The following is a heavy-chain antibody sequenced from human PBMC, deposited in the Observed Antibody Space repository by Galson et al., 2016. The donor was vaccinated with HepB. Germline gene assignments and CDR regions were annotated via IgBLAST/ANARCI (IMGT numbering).Heavy chain of an antibody. CDR1: GGSINSTSYS. V-gene: IGHV4-30-2*05. J-gene: IGHJ3*02. Sequence: TLSLTCGVSGGSINSTSYSWSWIRQPPGKGLEWIGYIYHSGSTYYNPSLKSRVTISIDTSTNQFSLKLSSVTAADTAVYYCAREKGFVDTAMFPISAFDIWGQGTMVTVSS. CDR3: AREKGFVDTAMFPISAFDI. CDR2: IYHSGST. D-gene: IGHD5-18*01.